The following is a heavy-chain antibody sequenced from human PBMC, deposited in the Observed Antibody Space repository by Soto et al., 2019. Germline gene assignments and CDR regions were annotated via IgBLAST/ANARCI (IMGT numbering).Heavy chain of an antibody. V-gene: IGHV2-5*01. CDR3: AHTWGLPFDY. CDR1: GFSLRTTGVG. D-gene: IGHD3-16*01. CDR2: IYWNDDK. J-gene: IGHJ4*02. Sequence: QITLKESGPTLVEPTQTLTLTCTYSGFSLRTTGVGVGWIRQPPGKALEWLGIIYWNDDKRYSPSLKNRFTLTRDISKSQVVVTMTNMDPVDTATYYCAHTWGLPFDYWGQGTLVIVSS.